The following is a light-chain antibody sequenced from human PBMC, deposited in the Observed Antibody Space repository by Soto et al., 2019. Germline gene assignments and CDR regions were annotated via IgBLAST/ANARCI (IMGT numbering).Light chain of an antibody. V-gene: IGLV1-44*01. CDR2: SSN. CDR3: AAWDDSLNGAYV. CDR1: SSNIGSNT. Sequence: QSGLTQPPSASGTPGQRVTISCSGSSSNIGSNTVNWYQHLPGTAPNLLIYSSNRRPSGVPDRFSASKSGTSASLAISGLQSGDEADYFCAAWDDSLNGAYVFGTGTKV. J-gene: IGLJ1*01.